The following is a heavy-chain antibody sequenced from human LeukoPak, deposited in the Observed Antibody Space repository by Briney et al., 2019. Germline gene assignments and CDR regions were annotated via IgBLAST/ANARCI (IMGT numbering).Heavy chain of an antibody. CDR2: KYYSGST. V-gene: IGHV4-39*01. CDR1: GGSISSSNYF. D-gene: IGHD6-6*01. J-gene: IGHJ4*02. Sequence: PSETLSLTCTVSGGSISSSNYFWGWIRQPPGKGLEWIRSKYYSGSTYYNPSLQSRVTISVDTSKNQFSLKLSSVTAADTAVYYCTRSTIAARQPFDYWGQGTLVTASS. CDR3: TRSTIAARQPFDY.